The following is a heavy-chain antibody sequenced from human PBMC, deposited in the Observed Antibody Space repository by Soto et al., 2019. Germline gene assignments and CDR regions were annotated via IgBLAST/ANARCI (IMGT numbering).Heavy chain of an antibody. CDR2: INPMGGST. CDR1: GYTFINYY. Sequence: QEQLVQSGAEVKEPGASVKVSCKASGYTFINYYIHWVRQAPGQGLEWMAIINPMGGSTNYAQEFQGRVTLTSDTSTSTVYMELSSLRFEDTALFYCARDLAAGELWGQGTLVTVSS. D-gene: IGHD6-13*01. V-gene: IGHV1-46*01. CDR3: ARDLAAGEL. J-gene: IGHJ4*02.